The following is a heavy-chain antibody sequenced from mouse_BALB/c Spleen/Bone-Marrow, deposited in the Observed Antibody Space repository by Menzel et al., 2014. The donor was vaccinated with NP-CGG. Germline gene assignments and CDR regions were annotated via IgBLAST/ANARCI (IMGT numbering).Heavy chain of an antibody. CDR1: GYEFSSYW. CDR3: AGVYYGNWDY. CDR2: IYPGDGDH. D-gene: IGHD2-1*01. Sequence: SVKISCKASGYEFSSYWMNWVKQRPGPGLERIGQIYPGDGDHNYNGQLKGKATLTADKSSSTGDMQVSSLTSEYCAVYFCAGVYYGNWDYWGQGNSVNVSS. V-gene: IGHV1-80*01. J-gene: IGHJ4*01.